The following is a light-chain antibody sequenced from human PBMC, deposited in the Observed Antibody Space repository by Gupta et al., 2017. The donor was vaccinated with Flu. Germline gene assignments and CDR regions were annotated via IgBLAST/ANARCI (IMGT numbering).Light chain of an antibody. CDR2: DVS. CDR1: SSEIGGHMS. V-gene: IGLV2-14*04. J-gene: IGLJ1*01. CDR3: CSCTNSSTLSV. Sequence: TIITCSSSSSEIGGHMSVYSYHQQPVNPPKLVIYDVSNRPAVVSIRFSESKSVNTAPLTISGRQDEDEADYYSCSCTNSSTLSVFGLGTKVTVL.